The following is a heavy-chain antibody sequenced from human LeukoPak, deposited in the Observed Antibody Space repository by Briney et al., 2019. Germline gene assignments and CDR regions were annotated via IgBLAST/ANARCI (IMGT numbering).Heavy chain of an antibody. CDR1: GFTFSSYS. CDR3: ARAGYSGYDRHFDY. J-gene: IGHJ4*02. CDR2: IYSGGTT. Sequence: AGSLRLSCAASGFTFSSYSMNWVRQAPGKGLEWVSIIYSGGTTDYAASVKGRFTISRDNSKNTLYLKMSSLRAEDTAVYYCARAGYSGYDRHFDYWGQGTLVTVSS. V-gene: IGHV3-53*01. D-gene: IGHD5-12*01.